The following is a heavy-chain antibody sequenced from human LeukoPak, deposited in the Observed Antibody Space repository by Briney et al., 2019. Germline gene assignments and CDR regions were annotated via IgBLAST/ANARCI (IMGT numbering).Heavy chain of an antibody. CDR1: GYTFTSYD. V-gene: IGHV1-8*03. J-gene: IGHJ3*02. Sequence: RASVKVSCKASGYTFTSYDINWVRQATGQGLEWMGWMNPNSGNTGYVQKFQGRVTITRNTSISTAYMELSSLRSEDTAVYYCARGRRLNSRFLEWCPENIWGQGTMVTVSS. CDR2: MNPNSGNT. D-gene: IGHD3-3*01. CDR3: ARGRRLNSRFLEWCPENI.